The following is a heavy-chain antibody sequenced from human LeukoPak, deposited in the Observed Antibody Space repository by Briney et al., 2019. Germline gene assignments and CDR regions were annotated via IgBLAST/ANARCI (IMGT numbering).Heavy chain of an antibody. CDR3: ARETGLGYYYDSSGYPTGWFDP. CDR2: IYYSGST. Sequence: SKTLSLTCTVSGGSISSGGYYWSWIRQHPGKGLEWIGYIYYSGSTYYNPSLKSRVTISVDTSKNQFSLKLSSVTAADTAVYYCARETGLGYYYDSSGYPTGWFDPWGQGTLVTVSS. J-gene: IGHJ5*02. CDR1: GGSISSGGYY. D-gene: IGHD3-22*01. V-gene: IGHV4-31*03.